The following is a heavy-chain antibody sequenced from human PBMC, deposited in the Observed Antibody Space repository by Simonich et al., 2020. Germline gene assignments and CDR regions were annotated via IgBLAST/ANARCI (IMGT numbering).Heavy chain of an antibody. CDR3: ARHAGFAFDI. D-gene: IGHD6-13*01. CDR1: GGSISSSSYY. Sequence: QLQLQESGPGLVKPSETLSLTCTVSGGSISSSSYYWGWIRQPPGKGLEWIGSIYYSGRTDYHPALKSRVTISVDTSKNQFSLKLSSVTAADTAVYYCARHAGFAFDIWGQGTMVTVSS. J-gene: IGHJ3*02. V-gene: IGHV4-39*01. CDR2: IYYSGRT.